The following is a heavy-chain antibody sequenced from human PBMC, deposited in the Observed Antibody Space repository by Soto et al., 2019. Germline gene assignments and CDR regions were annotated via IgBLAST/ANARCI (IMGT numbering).Heavy chain of an antibody. V-gene: IGHV1-69*01. D-gene: IGHD6-25*01. CDR1: GGTFRSYV. CDR2: IIPLIGTE. Sequence: VQLVQSGAEVKKPGSSVKVSCKASGGTFRSYVISWVRQAPGEGLECMGGIIPLIGTENYAQKFQGRVTITADESMSTAYMGLSSLRSEDTGVYYCATRIAARPDYFESWGQGTLVTVSS. CDR3: ATRIAARPDYFES. J-gene: IGHJ4*02.